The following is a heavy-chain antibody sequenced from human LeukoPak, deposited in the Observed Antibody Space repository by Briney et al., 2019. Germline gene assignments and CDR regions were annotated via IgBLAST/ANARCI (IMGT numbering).Heavy chain of an antibody. CDR3: ARYGNYNWFDP. D-gene: IGHD4-17*01. CDR1: GGSLSGYY. J-gene: IGHJ5*02. V-gene: IGHV4-34*01. CDR2: INHSGST. Sequence: SETLSLTCAVYGGSLSGYYWSWIRQPPGKGLEWIGEINHSGSTNYNPSLKSRVTISVDTSKNQFSLKLSSVTAADTAVYYCARYGNYNWFDPWGQGTLVTVSS.